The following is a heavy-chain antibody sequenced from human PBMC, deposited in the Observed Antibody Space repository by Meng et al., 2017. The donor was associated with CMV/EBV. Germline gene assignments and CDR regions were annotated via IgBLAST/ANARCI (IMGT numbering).Heavy chain of an antibody. J-gene: IGHJ4*02. CDR1: GGSISSYY. D-gene: IGHD3-22*01. CDR2: IYYSGST. V-gene: IGHV4-59*01. CDR3: ASYADYYDSSGYYYGVFDY. Sequence: GSLRLSYTVSGGSISSYYWSWIRQPPGKGLVWIGYIYYSGSTNYNPSLKSRVTISVDTSKNQFSLKLSSVTAADTAVYYCASYADYYDSSGYYYGVFDYWGQGTLVTVSS.